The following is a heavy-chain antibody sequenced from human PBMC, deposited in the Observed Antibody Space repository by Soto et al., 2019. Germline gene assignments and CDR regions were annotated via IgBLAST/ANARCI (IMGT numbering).Heavy chain of an antibody. CDR2: ISGSGSST. V-gene: IGHV3-23*01. CDR1: GFPFNNYS. Sequence: PGGSLRLSCAASGFPFNNYSMSWVRQTPEKGLEWVSAISGSGSSTYYADSVRGRFTISRDNFKNTLYLQMNSLRAEDTAVYYCAREPDYDILTGPTDYWGQGTLVTVSS. D-gene: IGHD3-9*01. CDR3: AREPDYDILTGPTDY. J-gene: IGHJ4*02.